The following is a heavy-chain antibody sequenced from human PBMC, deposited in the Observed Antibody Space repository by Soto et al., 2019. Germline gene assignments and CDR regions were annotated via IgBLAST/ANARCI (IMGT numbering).Heavy chain of an antibody. CDR1: GYPFTSYA. CDR3: ARVSMVREFEY. D-gene: IGHD3-10*01. V-gene: IGHV1-3*01. J-gene: IGHJ4*02. Sequence: ASVKVSCKASGYPFTSYAMHCVRKPTGQRLEWMGWINAGNGNTKYSQKFQGRVTITRDTSPSTAXLQLSSLRSEARAVYYCARVSMVREFEYCGQGTLVTVYS. CDR2: INAGNGNT.